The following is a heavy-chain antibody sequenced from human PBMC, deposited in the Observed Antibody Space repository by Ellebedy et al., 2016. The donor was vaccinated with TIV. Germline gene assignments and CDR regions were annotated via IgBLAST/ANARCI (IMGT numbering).Heavy chain of an antibody. J-gene: IGHJ6*02. CDR1: GGSISSYY. CDR2: IYYSGST. V-gene: IGHV4-59*08. CDR3: ASHMTTATWYYFYGMDV. Sequence: SETLSLTCTVSGGSISSYYWSWIRQPPGKGLEWIGYIYYSGSTYYNTSLKSRVTISVDTSKNQFSLRLNSVTAADTAVYYCASHMTTATWYYFYGMDVWGQGNTVTVSS. D-gene: IGHD4-17*01.